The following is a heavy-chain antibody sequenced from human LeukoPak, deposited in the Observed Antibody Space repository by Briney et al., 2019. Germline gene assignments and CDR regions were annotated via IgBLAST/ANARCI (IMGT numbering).Heavy chain of an antibody. CDR2: VKQDGSEK. D-gene: IGHD6-13*01. V-gene: IGHV3-7*01. CDR1: GFPFSSHW. J-gene: IGHJ4*02. CDR3: ARDYRYSSSWYRGDYFDY. Sequence: GGSLRLSCAASGFPFSSHWLSWFRQSPGKGLEWVAHVKQDGSEKYYVDSVKGRFTISRDNARNSQYLQMNSLRAEDTAVYYCARDYRYSSSWYRGDYFDYWGQGTLVTVSS.